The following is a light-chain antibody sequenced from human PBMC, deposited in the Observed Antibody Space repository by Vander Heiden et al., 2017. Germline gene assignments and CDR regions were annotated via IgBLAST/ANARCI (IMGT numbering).Light chain of an antibody. Sequence: DIQMTQSPSSLSASVGDRVTITCRASQGISNYLAWYQQKPVKVPKLLIYAASTLQSGVPSRFSGSGSGTDFTLTMRSLQPEDVATYYCQKYNSAPYTFGQWTNQEIK. CDR3: QKYNSAPYT. J-gene: IGKJ2*01. V-gene: IGKV1-27*01. CDR2: AAS. CDR1: QGISNY.